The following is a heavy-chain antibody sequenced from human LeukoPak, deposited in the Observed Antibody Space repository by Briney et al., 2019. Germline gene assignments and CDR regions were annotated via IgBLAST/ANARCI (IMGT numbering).Heavy chain of an antibody. Sequence: GGSLRLSCAASRFTFSNYVMSWVRQAPGGGLECVSAISGSGRSTYYADSVEGRFTISRDNSKNTLYLQMNSLRAEDTALYYCARVAGTIRIWPQPFGDGMDVWGQGTTVTVSS. D-gene: IGHD3-16*01. CDR3: ARVAGTIRIWPQPFGDGMDV. V-gene: IGHV3-23*01. J-gene: IGHJ6*02. CDR1: RFTFSNYV. CDR2: ISGSGRST.